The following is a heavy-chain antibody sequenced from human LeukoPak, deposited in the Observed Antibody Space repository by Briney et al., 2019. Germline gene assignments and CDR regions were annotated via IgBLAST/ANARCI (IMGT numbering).Heavy chain of an antibody. J-gene: IGHJ4*02. V-gene: IGHV3-13*01. CDR1: GFTFSSYD. D-gene: IGHD5-18*01. Sequence: SGGSLRLSCAASGFTFSSYDMHWVGQATGKVLEWFSAIGTAGDTYYPGSVKGRFTISRENAKNSLYLQMNSLRAEDTAVYYCARVGGYSYGRIFDYWGQGTLVTVSS. CDR2: IGTAGDT. CDR3: ARVGGYSYGRIFDY.